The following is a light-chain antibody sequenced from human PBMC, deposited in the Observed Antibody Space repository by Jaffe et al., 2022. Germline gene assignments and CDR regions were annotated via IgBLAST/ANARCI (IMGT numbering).Light chain of an antibody. CDR1: QSLLNSDGNTY. CDR2: EVS. Sequence: DTVMTQTPLSLSVTPGQSASISCKSSQSLLNSDGNTYLHWYLQKPGQSPQLLVYEVSSRASGVPERFSGSGSGTDFILKISRVEADDVGVYYCMQGVHHPKTFGQGTKVEIK. V-gene: IGKV2-29*02. J-gene: IGKJ1*01. CDR3: MQGVHHPKT.